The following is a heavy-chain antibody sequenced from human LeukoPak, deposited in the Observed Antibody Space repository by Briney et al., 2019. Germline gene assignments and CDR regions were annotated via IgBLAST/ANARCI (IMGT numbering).Heavy chain of an antibody. Sequence: SETLSLTCAVYGGPFSGYYWSWIRQPPGKGLEWIGEINHSGSTNYNPSLKSRVTISVDTSKNQFSLKLSSVTAADTAVYYCASHGSGSYNPFDYWGQGTLVTVSS. J-gene: IGHJ4*02. V-gene: IGHV4-34*01. CDR3: ASHGSGSYNPFDY. D-gene: IGHD3-10*01. CDR2: INHSGST. CDR1: GGPFSGYY.